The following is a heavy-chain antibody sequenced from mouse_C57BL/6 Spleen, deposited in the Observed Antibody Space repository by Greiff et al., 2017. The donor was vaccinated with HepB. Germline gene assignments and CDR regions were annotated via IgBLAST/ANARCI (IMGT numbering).Heavy chain of an antibody. Sequence: EVQGVESGGDLVKPGGSLKLSCAASGFTFSSYGMSWVRQTPDKRLEWVATISSGGSYTYYPDSVKGRFTISRDNAKNTRYLQMSSLKSEDTAMYYCAKGPKGDAMDYWGQGTSVTVSS. CDR2: ISSGGSYT. CDR3: AKGPKGDAMDY. CDR1: GFTFSSYG. J-gene: IGHJ4*01. V-gene: IGHV5-6*01. D-gene: IGHD3-3*01.